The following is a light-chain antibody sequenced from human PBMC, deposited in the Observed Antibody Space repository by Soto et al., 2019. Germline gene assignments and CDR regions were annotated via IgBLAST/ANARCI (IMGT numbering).Light chain of an antibody. CDR1: QSVTNKY. CDR2: GSS. V-gene: IGKV3-20*01. J-gene: IGKJ2*01. Sequence: EVVLTQSPGTLSLSPGERATLSCRASQSVTNKYLAWYQQKPGQAPRLLIFGSSDTATGIPDRFSGSGSGTDFTLTISRLEPEDFAVYYCQQYCSSPPYTFGQGTKLEI. CDR3: QQYCSSPPYT.